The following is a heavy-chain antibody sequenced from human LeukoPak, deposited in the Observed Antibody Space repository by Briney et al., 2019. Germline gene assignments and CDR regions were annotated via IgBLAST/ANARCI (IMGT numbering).Heavy chain of an antibody. J-gene: IGHJ4*02. CDR3: ARGSYYYDSSGYILDY. CDR1: GGSISSYY. D-gene: IGHD3-22*01. V-gene: IGHV4-59*01. CDR2: IYYSGST. Sequence: SETLSLTCTVSGGSISSYYWSWIRQPPGKGLEWIGYIYYSGSTNYNPSLKSRVTISVDTSKNQFSLKLSSVTAADTAVYYCARGSYYYDSSGYILDYWGQGTLVTVPS.